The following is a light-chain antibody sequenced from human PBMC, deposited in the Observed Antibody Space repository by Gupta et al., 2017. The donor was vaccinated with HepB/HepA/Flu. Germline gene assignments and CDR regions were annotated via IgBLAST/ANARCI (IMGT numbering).Light chain of an antibody. J-gene: IGLJ1*01. Sequence: SYELTQPPSVSVSPGQTASITCSGDKLGDKYACWYQQKPGQSPVLVIYQDSKRPSGIPERFSGANAGNTATLTISGTQAMEEADYDCQAWDSSTAHYGFGTGTKVTVL. V-gene: IGLV3-1*01. CDR2: QDS. CDR1: KLGDKY. CDR3: QAWDSSTAHYG.